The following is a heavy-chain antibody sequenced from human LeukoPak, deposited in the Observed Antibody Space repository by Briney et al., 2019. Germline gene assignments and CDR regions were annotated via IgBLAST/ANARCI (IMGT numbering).Heavy chain of an antibody. CDR3: ARGDYYYGSGSYYNQYYYYYYGVDV. Sequence: ASVNVSCTASGYTFTIYDINWVRQAPGQGLEWMGWMNPNSGNTGYAQKLQGRVTMTRNTSISTAYMELSSLRSADTAVYYCARGDYYYGSGSYYNQYYYYYYGVDVWGQGTTVTVSS. CDR2: MNPNSGNT. D-gene: IGHD3-10*01. V-gene: IGHV1-8*01. CDR1: GYTFTIYD. J-gene: IGHJ6*02.